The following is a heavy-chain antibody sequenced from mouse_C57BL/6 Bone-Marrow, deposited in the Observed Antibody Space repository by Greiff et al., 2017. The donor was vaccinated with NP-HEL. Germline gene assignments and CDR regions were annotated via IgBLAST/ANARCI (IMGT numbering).Heavy chain of an antibody. J-gene: IGHJ3*01. CDR1: GYAFSSSW. CDR3: ARGRWLLAY. D-gene: IGHD2-3*01. CDR2: IYPGDGDT. V-gene: IGHV1-82*01. Sequence: QVQLKESGPELVKPGASVKISCKASGYAFSSSWMNWVKQRPGKGLEWIGRIYPGDGDTNYNGKFKGKATLTADKSSSTAYMQLSSLTSEDSAVYCCARGRWLLAYWGQGTLVTVSA.